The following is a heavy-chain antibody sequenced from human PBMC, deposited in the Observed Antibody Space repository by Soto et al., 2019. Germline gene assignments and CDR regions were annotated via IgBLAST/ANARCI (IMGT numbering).Heavy chain of an antibody. V-gene: IGHV1-18*01. Sequence: ASVKVSCKASGYTFTSYGISWVRQAPGQGLEWMGWISAYNGNTNYAQKLQGRVTMTTDTSTSTAYMELRSLRSDDTAVYYCARDHLDILTGYYLENTYIVGATTSDYWGQGTLVTVSS. CDR1: GYTFTSYG. CDR3: ARDHLDILTGYYLENTYIVGATTSDY. CDR2: ISAYNGNT. D-gene: IGHD3-9*01. J-gene: IGHJ4*02.